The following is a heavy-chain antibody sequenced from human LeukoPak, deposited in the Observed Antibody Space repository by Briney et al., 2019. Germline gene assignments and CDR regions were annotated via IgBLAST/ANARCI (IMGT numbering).Heavy chain of an antibody. Sequence: GGSLRLSCAASGFTFSSYAMHWVRQAPGKGLEYVSAISSNGGSTYYANSVKGRFTISRDNSKNTLYLQMGSLRAEDMAVYYCAKDRSIAARAFDYWGQGTLVTVSS. J-gene: IGHJ4*02. D-gene: IGHD6-6*01. CDR3: AKDRSIAARAFDY. CDR2: ISSNGGST. V-gene: IGHV3-64*01. CDR1: GFTFSSYA.